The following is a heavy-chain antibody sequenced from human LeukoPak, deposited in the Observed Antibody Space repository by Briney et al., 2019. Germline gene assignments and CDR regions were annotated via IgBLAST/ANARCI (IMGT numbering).Heavy chain of an antibody. D-gene: IGHD2-8*01. CDR3: ARRNEYCTNGVCYPGGWDY. CDR1: GYTLTGYY. CDR2: INPNSGGT. V-gene: IGHV1-2*06. J-gene: IGHJ4*02. Sequence: ASVKVSCKASGYTLTGYYMHWVRQAPGQELEWMGRINPNSGGTNYAQKFQGRVTMTRDTSISTAYMELSRLRSDDTAVYYCARRNEYCTNGVCYPGGWDYWGQGTLVTVSS.